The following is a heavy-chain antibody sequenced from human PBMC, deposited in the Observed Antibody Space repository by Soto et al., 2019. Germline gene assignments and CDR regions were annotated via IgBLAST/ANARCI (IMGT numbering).Heavy chain of an antibody. J-gene: IGHJ4*02. D-gene: IGHD1-1*01. CDR3: ERTDNPSFHFDY. Sequence: PGASLKISCKVSGYRFTTFCIGWLRQMPVKGLECLGIIYPADSDTTYSPSFQGKVSISADQSISTAYLQWSSLKASDTAMYDCERTDNPSFHFDYWGQGSLVTVSS. CDR2: IYPADSDT. V-gene: IGHV5-51*01. CDR1: GYRFTTFC.